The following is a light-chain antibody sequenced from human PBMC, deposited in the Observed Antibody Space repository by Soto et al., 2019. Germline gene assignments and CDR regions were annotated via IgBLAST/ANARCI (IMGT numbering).Light chain of an antibody. CDR2: NTH. J-gene: IGLJ3*02. Sequence: QAVVTQEPSFSVSPGGTVTLTCGLSSGSVSPAHDPSWYQQTPGQPPRTLIYNTHTRSSGVPDRFSGSILGNKAALTITGAQADGESHYYCALSIGTGFWVFGGGTKVTVL. CDR3: ALSIGTGFWV. V-gene: IGLV8-61*01. CDR1: SGSVSPAHD.